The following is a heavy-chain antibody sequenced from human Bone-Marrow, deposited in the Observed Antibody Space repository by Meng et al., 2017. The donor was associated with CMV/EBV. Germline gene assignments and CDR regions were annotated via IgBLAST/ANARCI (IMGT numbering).Heavy chain of an antibody. J-gene: IGHJ4*02. D-gene: IGHD1-26*01. Sequence: SETLSLTCTVSGGSISSYYWSWIRQPPGKGLEWIGYIYYSGSTNYNPSLKSRVTISVDTSKNQFSLKLSSVTAADTAVYYCAGVGATGNFDYWGQGTLVTFSS. CDR1: GGSISSYY. CDR2: IYYSGST. CDR3: AGVGATGNFDY. V-gene: IGHV4-59*01.